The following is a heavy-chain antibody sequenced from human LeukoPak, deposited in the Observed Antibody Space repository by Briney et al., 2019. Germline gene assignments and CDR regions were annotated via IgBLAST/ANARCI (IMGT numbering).Heavy chain of an antibody. CDR3: ARLREWELLL. CDR2: IYYSGST. D-gene: IGHD1-26*01. J-gene: IGHJ4*02. CDR1: GGSISTYY. V-gene: IGHV4-59*08. Sequence: SETLSLTCTVSGGSISTYYWSWIRQPPGKGLEWIGYIYYSGSTNYNPSLKSRVTISVDTSKNQFSLNLSSVTAADTAVYYCARLREWELLLWGQGTLVTVSS.